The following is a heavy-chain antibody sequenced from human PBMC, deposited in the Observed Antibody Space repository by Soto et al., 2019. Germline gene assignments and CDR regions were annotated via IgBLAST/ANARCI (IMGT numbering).Heavy chain of an antibody. CDR2: IYYSGST. CDR3: ARHLWVGSSWYPGAFDI. Sequence: QVQLQESGPGLVKPSETLSLTCTVSGDSISNYYWSWIRQPPGKGLEWIGYIYYSGSTNYNPSLKSRVTISVDTSKNQFSLKLISVTAADTAVYYCARHLWVGSSWYPGAFDIWGQGTMVTFSS. J-gene: IGHJ3*02. CDR1: GDSISNYY. V-gene: IGHV4-59*08. D-gene: IGHD6-13*01.